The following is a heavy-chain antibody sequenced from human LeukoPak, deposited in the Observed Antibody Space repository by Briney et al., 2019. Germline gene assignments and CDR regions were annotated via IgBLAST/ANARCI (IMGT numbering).Heavy chain of an antibody. V-gene: IGHV4-61*02. CDR2: IYTSGST. CDR3: VCETGTGPDY. Sequence: SETLSLTFTVSGGSISSSNYYWSWIRQPAGKGLEWIGRIYTSGSTNYNPSLKSRVTISVDTSKNHFSLKLSSVTAADTAVYYCVCETGTGPDYWGQGTLVTVSS. J-gene: IGHJ4*02. CDR1: GGSISSSNYY. D-gene: IGHD3-10*01.